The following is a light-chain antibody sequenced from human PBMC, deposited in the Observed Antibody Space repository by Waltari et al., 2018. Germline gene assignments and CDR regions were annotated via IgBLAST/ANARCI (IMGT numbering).Light chain of an antibody. CDR3: LQFNSHPFT. V-gene: IGKV1-13*02. CDR2: AAS. CDR1: QGIATH. Sequence: IQMTQSPSSLSASAGDTVTITCRASQGIATHLNWYQQKPGKTPKRLIFAASTLETGVPSRFSGSGSGTDFTLTISSLQPEDFATYYCLQFNSHPFTFGPGTKLDIK. J-gene: IGKJ3*01.